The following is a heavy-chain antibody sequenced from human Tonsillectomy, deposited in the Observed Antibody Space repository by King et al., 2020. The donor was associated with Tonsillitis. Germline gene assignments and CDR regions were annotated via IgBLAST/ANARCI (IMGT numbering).Heavy chain of an antibody. CDR3: AKCQYDFWSGGLYYAMDV. Sequence: VQLVESGGGLVQPGGSLRLSCAASGFTFSTYAMTWVRQAPGRGLEWVSVMSGSGARTYHADSVKGRFTISRDNSKNTLYLQMNSLRAEDTAVYYCAKCQYDFWSGGLYYAMDVWGQGTTVTVSS. CDR1: GFTFSTYA. J-gene: IGHJ6*02. V-gene: IGHV3-23*04. CDR2: MSGSGART. D-gene: IGHD3-3*01.